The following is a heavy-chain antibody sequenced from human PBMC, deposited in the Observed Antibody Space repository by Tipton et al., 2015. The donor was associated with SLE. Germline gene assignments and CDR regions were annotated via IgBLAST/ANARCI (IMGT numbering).Heavy chain of an antibody. CDR1: GGSISSYY. D-gene: IGHD2-15*01. V-gene: IGHV4-59*12. CDR3: ARGLGVVVAVAFDI. J-gene: IGHJ3*02. Sequence: TLSLTCTVSGGSISSYYWSWIRQPPGKGLEWIAYIHYNGNTYYNPSLKSRVTISVDTSKNLFSLKLSSVTAADTAVYYCARGLGVVVAVAFDIWGQGTMVTVSS. CDR2: IHYNGNT.